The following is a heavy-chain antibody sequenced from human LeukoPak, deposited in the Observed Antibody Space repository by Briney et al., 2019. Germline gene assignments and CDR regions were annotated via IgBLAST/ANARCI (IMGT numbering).Heavy chain of an antibody. CDR2: ISYDGSNK. D-gene: IGHD6-19*01. Sequence: PGGSLRLSCAASGFTFSSYGMHWVRQAPGKGLEWVAVISYDGSNKYYADSVKGRFTISRDNSKNTLYLQMNSLRAEDTAVYYCAREGRDSSGPIGNFDCWGQGTLVTVSS. V-gene: IGHV3-30*03. CDR1: GFTFSSYG. J-gene: IGHJ4*02. CDR3: AREGRDSSGPIGNFDC.